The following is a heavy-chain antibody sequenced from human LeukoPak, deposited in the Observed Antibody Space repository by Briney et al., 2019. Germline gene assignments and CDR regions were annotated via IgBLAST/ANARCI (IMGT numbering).Heavy chain of an antibody. CDR2: IGTAGDT. CDR1: GFTFSSYD. Sequence: PGGSLRLSCAASGFTFSSYDMHWVRQATGKGLEWVSAIGTAGDTYYPGSVKGRFTISRENAKNSLYLQMNSLRAGDTAVYYCARGWGYSGFLASWFDPWGQGALVTVSS. D-gene: IGHD5-12*01. V-gene: IGHV3-13*01. J-gene: IGHJ5*02. CDR3: ARGWGYSGFLASWFDP.